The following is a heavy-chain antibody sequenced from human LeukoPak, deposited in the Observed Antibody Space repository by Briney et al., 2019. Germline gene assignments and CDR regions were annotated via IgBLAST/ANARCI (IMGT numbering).Heavy chain of an antibody. CDR1: GGSISSSSYY. J-gene: IGHJ4*03. Sequence: SETLSLTCTVPGGSISSSSYYWGWIRQPPGKGLEWIGSIYYSGSTYYNPSLKSRVTISVDTSKNQLSLKLSAVTAANTAFYYCASQRGEGLYDSDYWGHGTLVTASS. CDR2: IYYSGST. V-gene: IGHV4-39*01. D-gene: IGHD3-16*01. CDR3: ASQRGEGLYDSDY.